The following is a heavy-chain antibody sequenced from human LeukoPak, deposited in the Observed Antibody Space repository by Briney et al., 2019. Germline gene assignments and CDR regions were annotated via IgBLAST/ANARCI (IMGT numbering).Heavy chain of an antibody. V-gene: IGHV4-39*01. J-gene: IGHJ4*02. CDR1: GGSISSSYYY. Sequence: SETLSLTCSVSGGSISSSYYYWGWLRQPPGKGLECIGSIYYSGSTYYNPSLKSRVTISVDASKNLFSLRLSSVTAADTAVYYCARLAGYDVLVYWGQGTLVTVSS. CDR3: ARLAGYDVLVY. D-gene: IGHD5-12*01. CDR2: IYYSGST.